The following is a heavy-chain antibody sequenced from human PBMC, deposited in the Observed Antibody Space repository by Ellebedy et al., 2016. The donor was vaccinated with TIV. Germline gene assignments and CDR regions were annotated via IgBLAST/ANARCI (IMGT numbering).Heavy chain of an antibody. J-gene: IGHJ6*02. Sequence: ASVKVSCXASGYTFTSYDINWVRQATGQGLEWMGWINPNSGNTGYAQKFQGRVTITADESTSTAYMELSSLRSEDTAVYYCARGDIVVVPAAIVTYYYGMDVWGQGTTVTVSS. CDR2: INPNSGNT. V-gene: IGHV1-8*01. D-gene: IGHD2-2*02. CDR1: GYTFTSYD. CDR3: ARGDIVVVPAAIVTYYYGMDV.